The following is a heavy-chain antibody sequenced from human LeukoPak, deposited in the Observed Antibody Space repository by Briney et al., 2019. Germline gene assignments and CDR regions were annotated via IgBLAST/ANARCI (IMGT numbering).Heavy chain of an antibody. V-gene: IGHV4-59*08. CDR1: GCSISSYY. J-gene: IGHJ6*03. D-gene: IGHD3-22*01. Sequence: PSETLSLTCTVSGCSISSYYWSWIRQPPGKGLEWIGYIYYSGSTNYNPSLKSRVTISVDTSKNQFSLKLSSVTAADTAVYYCARLAYYYDSSGPNYYYYMDVWGKGTTVTVSS. CDR3: ARLAYYYDSSGPNYYYYMDV. CDR2: IYYSGST.